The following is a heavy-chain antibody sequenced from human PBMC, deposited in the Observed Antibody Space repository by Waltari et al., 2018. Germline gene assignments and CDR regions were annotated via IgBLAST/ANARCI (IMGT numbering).Heavy chain of an antibody. V-gene: IGHV4-39*01. J-gene: IGHJ4*02. D-gene: IGHD3-3*01. CDR3: ARHADGYYPHFDY. Sequence: QLQLQESGPGLVKPSETLSLTCTVSGGSISSSSYYWGWIRQPPGKGLEWIGSIYYSGSTYYNPSLKSRVTISVDTSKNQFSLKLSSVTAADTAVYYCARHADGYYPHFDYWGQGTLVTVSS. CDR2: IYYSGST. CDR1: GGSISSSSYY.